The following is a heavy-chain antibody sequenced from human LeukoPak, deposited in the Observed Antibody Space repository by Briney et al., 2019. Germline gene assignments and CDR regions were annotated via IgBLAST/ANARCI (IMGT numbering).Heavy chain of an antibody. CDR3: TTAPIRGYYDSSGST. CDR1: GFTFSNAW. CDR2: IKSKTDGGTT. J-gene: IGHJ3*01. Sequence: GGSLRLSCAASGFTFSNAWMSWVRQAPGKGLEWVGRIKSKTDGGTTDYAAPVKGRFTISRDDSKNTLYLQMNSLKTEDTAVYYCTTAPIRGYYDSSGSTWGQGTKVTVSS. V-gene: IGHV3-15*01. D-gene: IGHD3-22*01.